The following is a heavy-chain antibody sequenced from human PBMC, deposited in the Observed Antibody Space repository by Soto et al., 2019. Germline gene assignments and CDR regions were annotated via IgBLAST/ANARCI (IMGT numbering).Heavy chain of an antibody. CDR2: IIPIFGTA. V-gene: IGHV1-69*12. Sequence: QVQLVQSGAEVKKPGSSVKVSCKASGGTFSSYAISWVRQAPGQGLEWMGGIIPIFGTANYAQKFQGRVTITADESTGPADRELSGLRSEGPAGYYGASGDYDFWSGPGGGMDVWGQGTTVTVSS. CDR3: ASGDYDFWSGPGGGMDV. J-gene: IGHJ6*02. D-gene: IGHD3-3*01. CDR1: GGTFSSYA.